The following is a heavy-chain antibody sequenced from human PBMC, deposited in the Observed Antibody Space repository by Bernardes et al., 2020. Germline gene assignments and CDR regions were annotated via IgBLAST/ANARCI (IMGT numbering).Heavy chain of an antibody. Sequence: SETLSLTCTVSGGSISSYYWSWIRQPPGKGLEWIGYIYYSGSTNYNPSLKSRVTISVDTSKNQFSLKLSSVTAADTAVYYCARGFSLAAGYYYMDVWGKGTTVTVS. CDR1: GGSISSYY. J-gene: IGHJ6*03. D-gene: IGHD3-10*01. CDR3: ARGFSLAAGYYYMDV. CDR2: IYYSGST. V-gene: IGHV4-59*01.